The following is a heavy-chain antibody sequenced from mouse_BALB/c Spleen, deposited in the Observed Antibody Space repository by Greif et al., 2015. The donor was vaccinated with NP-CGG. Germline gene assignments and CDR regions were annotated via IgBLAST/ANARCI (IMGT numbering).Heavy chain of an antibody. CDR3: ARQGLGDAMDY. CDR2: ISSGGSYT. Sequence: EVKVVESGGDLVKPGGSLKLSCAASGFTFSSYGMSWVRQTPDKRLEWVATISSGGSYTYYPDSVKERFTISRDNAKNTLYLQMSSLKSEDTAMYYCARQGLGDAMDYWGQGTSVTVSS. CDR1: GFTFSSYG. V-gene: IGHV5-6*01. D-gene: IGHD3-1*01. J-gene: IGHJ4*01.